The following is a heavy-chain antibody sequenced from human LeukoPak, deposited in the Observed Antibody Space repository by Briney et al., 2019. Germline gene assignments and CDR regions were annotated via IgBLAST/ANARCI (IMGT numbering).Heavy chain of an antibody. CDR2: IKSKTDGGKT. V-gene: IGHV3-15*01. Sequence: GGSLRLSCAASGFTFSNAWMSWVRQAPGKGLEWVGRIKSKTDGGKTGYAAPVKGRFTISRDDSKNTLYLQMNSLKTEDTTVYYCTTVPRSSWYCYYYYGMDVWSQGTTVTVSS. CDR1: GFTFSNAW. J-gene: IGHJ6*02. CDR3: TTVPRSSWYCYYYYGMDV. D-gene: IGHD6-13*01.